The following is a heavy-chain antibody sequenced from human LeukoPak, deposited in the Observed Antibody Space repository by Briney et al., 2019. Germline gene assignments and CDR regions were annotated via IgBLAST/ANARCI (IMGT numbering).Heavy chain of an antibody. CDR1: GFTLSSYE. J-gene: IGHJ4*02. CDR3: ARTRDGPFEY. V-gene: IGHV3-48*03. Sequence: KAGGSLRLSCAASGFTLSSYEMNWVRQGPGKGLEWLSHISNSGSSIQYADSVKGRFTISRDNAKNSLYLQMNSLRAEDTAVYYCARTRDGPFEYWGQGTLVTVSS. D-gene: IGHD5-24*01. CDR2: ISNSGSSI.